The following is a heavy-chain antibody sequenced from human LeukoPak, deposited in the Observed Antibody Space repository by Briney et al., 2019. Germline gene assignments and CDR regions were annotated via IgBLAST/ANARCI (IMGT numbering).Heavy chain of an antibody. CDR3: ARGAARVVFDY. J-gene: IGHJ4*02. CDR1: GFIFSSYW. D-gene: IGHD6-6*01. V-gene: IGHV3-7*01. CDR2: IKQDGSEK. Sequence: PGGSLRLSRAASGFIFSSYWMSWVRQAPGKGLEWVANIKQDGSEKYYVDSVKGRFTISRDNAKNSLYLQMNSLRAEDTAVYYCARGAARVVFDYWGQGTLVTVSS.